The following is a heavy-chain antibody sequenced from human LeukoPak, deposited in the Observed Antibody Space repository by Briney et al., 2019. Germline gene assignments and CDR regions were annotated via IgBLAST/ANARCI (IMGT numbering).Heavy chain of an antibody. V-gene: IGHV4-38-2*02. Sequence: SETLSLTRTVSGYSISSGYYWGWIRQPPGKGLEWIGSIYHSGSTYYNPSLKSRVTISVDTSKNQFSLKLSSVTAADTAVYYCARADYPSEAMIVVVLFPLFDHGGQGTLVTVSS. CDR1: GYSISSGYY. CDR2: IYHSGST. CDR3: ARADYPSEAMIVVVLFPLFDH. D-gene: IGHD3-22*01. J-gene: IGHJ4*02.